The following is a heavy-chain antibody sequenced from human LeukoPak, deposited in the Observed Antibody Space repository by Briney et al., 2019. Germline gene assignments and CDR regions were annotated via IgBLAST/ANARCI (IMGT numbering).Heavy chain of an antibody. V-gene: IGHV4-59*05. J-gene: IGHJ5*02. D-gene: IGHD1-26*01. CDR1: GGSISSYY. Sequence: SETLSLTCTVSGGSISSYYWSWIRQPPGKGLEWIGSIYYSGSTYYNPSLKSRVTISVDTSKNQFSLKLSSVTAADTAVYYCARQGVRSYSGSYPLSWDQGTLVTVSS. CDR2: IYYSGST. CDR3: ARQGVRSYSGSYPLS.